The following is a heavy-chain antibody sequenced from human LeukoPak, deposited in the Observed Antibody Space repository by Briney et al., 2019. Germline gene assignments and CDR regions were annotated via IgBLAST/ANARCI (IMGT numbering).Heavy chain of an antibody. J-gene: IGHJ5*02. Sequence: SETLSLTCTVSGGSISSYYWSWIRQPAGKELEWIGRIYTSGSTNYNPSLKSRVTMSVDTSKNQFSLKLTSVTAVDTAVYYCARDRGLYGEVLFDPWGQGTLVTVSS. D-gene: IGHD3-10*01. CDR1: GGSISSYY. CDR3: ARDRGLYGEVLFDP. CDR2: IYTSGST. V-gene: IGHV4-4*07.